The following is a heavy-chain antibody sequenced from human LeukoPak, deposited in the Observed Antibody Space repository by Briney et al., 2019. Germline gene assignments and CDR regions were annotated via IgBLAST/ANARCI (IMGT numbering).Heavy chain of an antibody. CDR3: ARGYCGGDCPRDDDAFDI. Sequence: GGSLRLSCAASGLTVSRNYMTWARQAPGKGLEWVSTIYSSGTTYYADSVKGRFAISRDSSKNTLYLQMNSLRADDTAVYYCARGYCGGDCPRDDDAFDIWGQGTTVTVSS. D-gene: IGHD2-21*02. CDR2: IYSSGTT. J-gene: IGHJ3*02. V-gene: IGHV3-66*01. CDR1: GLTVSRNY.